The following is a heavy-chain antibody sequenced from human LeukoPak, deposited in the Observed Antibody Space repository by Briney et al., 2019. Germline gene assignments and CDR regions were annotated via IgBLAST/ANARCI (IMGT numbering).Heavy chain of an antibody. CDR2: IIPIFGTA. CDR3: ATDYDSSGYYYAGYFDY. D-gene: IGHD3-22*01. J-gene: IGHJ4*02. Sequence: SVKVSCKASGGTFSSYAISWVRQAPGQGLEWMGRIIPIFGTANYAQKFQGRVTITTAESTSTAYMELSSLRSEDTAVYYCATDYDSSGYYYAGYFDYWGQGTLVTVSS. CDR1: GGTFSSYA. V-gene: IGHV1-69*05.